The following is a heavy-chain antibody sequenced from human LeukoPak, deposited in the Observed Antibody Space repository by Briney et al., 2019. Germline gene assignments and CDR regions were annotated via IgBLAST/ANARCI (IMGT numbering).Heavy chain of an antibody. CDR2: IKTKTDGGTT. CDR1: GFTFSNAW. Sequence: GGSLRLSCAASGFTFSNAWMSWVRQAPGKGLEWVGQIKTKTDGGTTDSAATVKGRFTISRDDSKSTLFLQMNSLRAEDTAVYYCVRDRDLPVAGNGFDSWGQGTLVTVSS. D-gene: IGHD6-19*01. CDR3: VRDRDLPVAGNGFDS. V-gene: IGHV3-15*05. J-gene: IGHJ4*02.